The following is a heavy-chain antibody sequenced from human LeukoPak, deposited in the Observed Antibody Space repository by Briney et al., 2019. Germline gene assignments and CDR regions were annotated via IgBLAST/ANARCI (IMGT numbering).Heavy chain of an antibody. CDR2: INWNSGTM. J-gene: IGHJ6*03. CDR1: GFSFADAT. CDR3: AKDPYMDV. V-gene: IGHV3-9*01. Sequence: GRSLRLSCAASGFSFADATMHWVRQVPGKGLEWVSGINWNSGTMGYADSVKGRFTVSRDNAKNSLYLQMNSLKTEDTALYYCAKDPYMDVWGKGATVTVSS.